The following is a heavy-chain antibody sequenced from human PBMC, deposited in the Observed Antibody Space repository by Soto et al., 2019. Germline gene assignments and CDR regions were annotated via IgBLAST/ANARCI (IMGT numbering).Heavy chain of an antibody. Sequence: QVQLVESGGGVVQPGRSLRLSCAASGFTFSSYGMHWVRQAPGKGLEWVAVISYDGSNKYYADSVKGRFTISRDNSKNTLYLQMNSLRAEDTAVYYCAKDYRERYFDWLIGDFWGQGTLVTVSS. J-gene: IGHJ4*02. CDR1: GFTFSSYG. V-gene: IGHV3-30*18. CDR3: AKDYRERYFDWLIGDF. D-gene: IGHD3-9*01. CDR2: ISYDGSNK.